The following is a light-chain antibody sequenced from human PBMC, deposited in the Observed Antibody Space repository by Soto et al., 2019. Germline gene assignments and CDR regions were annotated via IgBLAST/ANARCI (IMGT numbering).Light chain of an antibody. CDR2: EVS. CDR3: SSYTSSSTYV. CDR1: SSDVGGYNY. J-gene: IGLJ1*01. V-gene: IGLV2-14*01. Sequence: QSVLTQPASASGSPGQSITISCTGTSSDVGGYNYVSWYQQHPGKAPKLMIYEVSNRPSGVSNRFSGSKSGNTASLTISGLQAEDEADYYCSSYTSSSTYVFGTGTQLTVL.